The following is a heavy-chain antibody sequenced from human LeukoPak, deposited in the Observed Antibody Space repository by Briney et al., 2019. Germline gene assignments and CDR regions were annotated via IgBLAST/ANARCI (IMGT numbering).Heavy chain of an antibody. CDR1: GGSISSYY. V-gene: IGHV4-59*01. Sequence: SDTLSLTCTVSGGSISSYYWSWIRQPPGKGLEWIGYIYYSGSTNYNPSLKSRVTISVDKSKNQFSLQLSSVTAADTAVYYCARVVVAAPPYFDYWGQGTLVTVSS. J-gene: IGHJ4*02. CDR2: IYYSGST. CDR3: ARVVVAAPPYFDY. D-gene: IGHD2-15*01.